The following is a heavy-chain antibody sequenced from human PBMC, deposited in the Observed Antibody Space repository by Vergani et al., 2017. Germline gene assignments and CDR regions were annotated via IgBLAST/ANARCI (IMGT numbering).Heavy chain of an antibody. D-gene: IGHD6-19*01. CDR2: ISYDGSNK. Sequence: QVQLVESGGGVVQPGRSLRLSCAASGFTFSSYAMHWVRQAPGKGLEWVAVISYDGSNKYYADAVKGRFTISRDNSKNTLYRQMNSLRAEDTAGYYCARGSSGWTFYYYYGMDVWGEGTTVTVSS. CDR3: ARGSSGWTFYYYYGMDV. J-gene: IGHJ6*04. V-gene: IGHV3-30-3*01. CDR1: GFTFSSYA.